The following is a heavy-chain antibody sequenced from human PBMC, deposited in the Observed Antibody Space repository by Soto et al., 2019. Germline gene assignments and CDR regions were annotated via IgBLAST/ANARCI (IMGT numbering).Heavy chain of an antibody. CDR3: ARARNTIPRMDV. CDR2: ISSSSSYI. V-gene: IGHV3-21*01. J-gene: IGHJ6*02. CDR1: GFTFSSYS. D-gene: IGHD3-3*01. Sequence: PGGSLRLSCAASGFTFSSYSMNWVHQAPGKGLEWVSSISSSSSYIYYADSVKGRFTISRDNAKNSLYLQMNSLRAEDTAVYYCARARNTIPRMDVWGQGTTVTVSS.